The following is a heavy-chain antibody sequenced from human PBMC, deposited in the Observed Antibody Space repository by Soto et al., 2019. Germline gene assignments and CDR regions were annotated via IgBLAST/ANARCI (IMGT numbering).Heavy chain of an antibody. J-gene: IGHJ4*02. Sequence: ASVKVSCKASGYTFNAYYIHWVRQAPGQGLEWMGWLNPNTGATHYAQKFHGRVTMTSDTSINTAYMELSSLRSDDTAVYYCARDYNIRKPYSGSWPVDYWGQGTRVTVSS. CDR3: ARDYNIRKPYSGSWPVDY. V-gene: IGHV1-2*02. CDR2: LNPNTGAT. D-gene: IGHD1-26*01. CDR1: GYTFNAYY.